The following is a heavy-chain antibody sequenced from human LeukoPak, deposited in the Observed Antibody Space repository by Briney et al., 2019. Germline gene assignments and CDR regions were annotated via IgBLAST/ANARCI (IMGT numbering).Heavy chain of an antibody. CDR3: VRGYSIVVSGV. V-gene: IGHV1-18*01. CDR2: ISDYNGNA. Sequence: GASVKVSCKASGYTFPSYGIVWVRLAPGQGFEWMGWISDYNGNANYAQKFQGRVTMTTDSSTNTAYMELRSLRSDDTAVYYCVRGYSIVVSGVWGQGTQVTVSS. J-gene: IGHJ4*02. D-gene: IGHD1-26*01. CDR1: GYTFPSYG.